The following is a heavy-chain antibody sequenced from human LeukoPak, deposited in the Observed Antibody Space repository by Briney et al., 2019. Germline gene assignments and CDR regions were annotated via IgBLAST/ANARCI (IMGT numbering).Heavy chain of an antibody. CDR2: ISYDGSNK. J-gene: IGHJ3*02. D-gene: IGHD2-21*01. V-gene: IGHV3-30*19. CDR3: ARQNTGLAFDI. CDR1: GFTFSSYG. Sequence: GGSLRLSCAASGFTFSSYGMHWVRQAPGKGLEWVAVISYDGSNKYYADSVKGRFTISRDNSKNTLYLQMNSLRAEDTAVYYCARQNTGLAFDIWGQGTMVTVSS.